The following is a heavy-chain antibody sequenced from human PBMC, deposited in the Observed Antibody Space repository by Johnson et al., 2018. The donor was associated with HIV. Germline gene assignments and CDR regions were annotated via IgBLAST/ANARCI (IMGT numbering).Heavy chain of an antibody. Sequence: EVQVVESGGGVVRPGGSLRLSCAASGFTFDDYGMSWVRQAPGKGLEWVSRINRDGSTTDYADSVTGRFTISRDNAKNTVYLQMNSLRAEDTAVYYCAKALGGYAFDIWGQGTMVTVSS. V-gene: IGHV3-20*04. CDR1: GFTFDDYG. CDR2: INRDGSTT. CDR3: AKALGGYAFDI. D-gene: IGHD3-3*01. J-gene: IGHJ3*02.